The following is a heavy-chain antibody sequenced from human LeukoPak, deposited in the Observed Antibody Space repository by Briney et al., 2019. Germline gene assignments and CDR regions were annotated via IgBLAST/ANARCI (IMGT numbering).Heavy chain of an antibody. CDR1: GFTFSSDG. CDR2: IRYDGSNK. CDR3: AKAGREVRGVIKLYYYGMDV. D-gene: IGHD3-10*01. V-gene: IGHV3-30*02. Sequence: PGGSLRLSCAASGFTFSSDGMHWVRQAPGKGLEWVAFIRYDGSNKYYADSVKGRFTISRDNSKNTLYLQMNSLRAEDTAVYYCAKAGREVRGVIKLYYYGMDVWGQGTTVTVSS. J-gene: IGHJ6*02.